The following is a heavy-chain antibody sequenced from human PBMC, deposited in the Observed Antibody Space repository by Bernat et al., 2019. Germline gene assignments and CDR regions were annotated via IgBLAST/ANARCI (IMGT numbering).Heavy chain of an antibody. V-gene: IGHV1-18*01. J-gene: IGHJ4*02. CDR3: ARAIGSGYDFSPWN. D-gene: IGHD5-12*01. CDR2: ISTYNGNT. Sequence: QVQLVQSGAEVKKPGASVKVSCKASGYTFTNYGISWVRQAPGQGLEWMGWISTYNGNTNYAQKLQDRVTMTTDTSTSTAYMELRSLTSDDTAVYYCARAIGSGYDFSPWNWGQGTLVTVSS. CDR1: GYTFTNYG.